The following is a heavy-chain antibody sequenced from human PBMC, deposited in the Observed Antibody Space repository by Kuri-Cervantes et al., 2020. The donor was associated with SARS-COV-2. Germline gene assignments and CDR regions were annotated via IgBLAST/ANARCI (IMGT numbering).Heavy chain of an antibody. CDR2: IYYSGNSNYSGSS. Sequence: GSLRLSCIVSGGSISSYYWSWIRQPPGKGLEWIGYIYYSGNSNYSGSSSYNPSLKSRVTISGDTSKNQFSLRLTSVTAADTAVYYCARAMNPNGDFWRIGWFDPWGQGTLVTVSS. V-gene: IGHV4-59*12. D-gene: IGHD3-3*01. J-gene: IGHJ5*02. CDR3: ARAMNPNGDFWRIGWFDP. CDR1: GGSISSYY.